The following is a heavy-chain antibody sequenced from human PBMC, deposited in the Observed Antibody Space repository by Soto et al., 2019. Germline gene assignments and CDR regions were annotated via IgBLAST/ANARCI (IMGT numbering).Heavy chain of an antibody. CDR1: GFSISSAW. Sequence: EVQLVESGGGLVKPGGSLRLSCTASGFSISSAWMNWVRQAPGKGLELVGRIKTKTQGETTDYPAPVKGRFTISRDDSKHTLYLQMNSLKMEDTAVYYCTTGSVEGYWGQGTLVTVSS. CDR3: TTGSVEGY. V-gene: IGHV3-15*07. CDR2: IKTKTQGETT. J-gene: IGHJ4*02. D-gene: IGHD3-3*01.